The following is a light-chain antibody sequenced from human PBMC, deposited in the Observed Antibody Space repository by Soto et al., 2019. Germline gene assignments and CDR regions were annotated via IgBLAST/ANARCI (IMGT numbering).Light chain of an antibody. CDR3: SAYTNTTTLVV. CDR1: SSDIGGYNS. V-gene: IGLV2-14*03. CDR2: DVT. Sequence: QSALSQPASVSESPGQSITISCTGTSSDIGGYNSVSWYQQHPGKAPKLLIHDVTNRPSVVSNRFSGSKSGNTASLTISGLQAADEANYYCSAYTNTTTLVVFGGGTKLTVL. J-gene: IGLJ3*02.